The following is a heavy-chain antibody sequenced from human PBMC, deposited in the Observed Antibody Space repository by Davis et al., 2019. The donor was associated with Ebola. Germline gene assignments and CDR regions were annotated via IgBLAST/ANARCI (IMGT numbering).Heavy chain of an antibody. J-gene: IGHJ5*02. CDR1: GFTLSNYG. V-gene: IGHV3-30*02. CDR2: IRYDGSNK. D-gene: IGHD2-15*01. CDR3: ARDQADIVVVVAATNWFDP. Sequence: GESLKISCAASGFTLSNYGMHWVRQAPGKGLDWVAFIRYDGSNKYYGDFVKGRFTISRDNAKNSLYLQMNSLRAKDTAVYYCARDQADIVVVVAATNWFDPWGQGTLVTVSS.